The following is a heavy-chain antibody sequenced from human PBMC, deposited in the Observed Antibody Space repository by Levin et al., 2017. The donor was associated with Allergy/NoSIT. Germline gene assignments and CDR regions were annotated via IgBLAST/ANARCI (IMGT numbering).Heavy chain of an antibody. CDR3: VKRGEAGYCSGGSCYWFDY. Sequence: PSETLSLTCAASGFPFSDYVMSWVRQAPGKGLEWVSTITNSGGWTYYADSVRGRFSISRDNSKNTMYLQMNSLRDEDTALYYCVKRGEAGYCSGGSCYWFDYWGQGSLVTVSS. J-gene: IGHJ4*02. CDR1: GFPFSDYV. CDR2: ITNSGGWT. V-gene: IGHV3-23*01. D-gene: IGHD2-15*01.